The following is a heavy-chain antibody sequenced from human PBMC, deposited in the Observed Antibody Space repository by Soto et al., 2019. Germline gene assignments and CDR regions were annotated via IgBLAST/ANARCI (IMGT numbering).Heavy chain of an antibody. Sequence: QVQLVQSGAEVKKPGSSVKVSCKASGGTFGNYAISWVRQAPGQGLEWMGGFIPIFGTAKYAQKFQGRVTITADESKSTAYMEVSSLRSEDTAVYYCARDLPGGDTLIRGINYYYYGMDVWGQGTTVTVSS. CDR2: FIPIFGTA. CDR1: GGTFGNYA. V-gene: IGHV1-69*01. D-gene: IGHD3-10*01. J-gene: IGHJ6*02. CDR3: ARDLPGGDTLIRGINYYYYGMDV.